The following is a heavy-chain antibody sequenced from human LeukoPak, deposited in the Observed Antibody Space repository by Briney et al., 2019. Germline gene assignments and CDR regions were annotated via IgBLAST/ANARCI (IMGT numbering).Heavy chain of an antibody. D-gene: IGHD3-10*01. CDR1: GFTFSRYS. Sequence: PGGSLRLSCAPSGFTFSRYSMNWVRQAPGKGLEWVASIRNDGSNKYYADSVKGRFTISTDNSKNTLYMQMNSLRAEDTGVYYRAKDGWFGELLAYWGQGTLVTVSS. V-gene: IGHV3-30*02. CDR2: IRNDGSNK. J-gene: IGHJ4*02. CDR3: AKDGWFGELLAY.